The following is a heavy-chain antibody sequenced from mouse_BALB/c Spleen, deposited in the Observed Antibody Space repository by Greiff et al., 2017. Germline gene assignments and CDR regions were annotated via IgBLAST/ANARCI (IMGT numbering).Heavy chain of an antibody. Sequence: EVQLVESGGGLVQPGGSLKLSCAASGFTFSSYTMSWVRQTPEKRLEWVAYISNGGGSTYYPDTVKGRFTISRDNAKNTLYLQMSSLKSEDTAMYYCARAARATFDYWGQGTTLTVSS. J-gene: IGHJ2*01. CDR2: ISNGGGST. D-gene: IGHD3-1*01. V-gene: IGHV5-12-2*01. CDR1: GFTFSSYT. CDR3: ARAARATFDY.